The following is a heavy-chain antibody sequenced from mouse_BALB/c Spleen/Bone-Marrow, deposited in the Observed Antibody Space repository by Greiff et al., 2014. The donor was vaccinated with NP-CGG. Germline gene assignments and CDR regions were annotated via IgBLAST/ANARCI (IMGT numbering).Heavy chain of an antibody. J-gene: IGHJ3*01. CDR3: AKNLIRGAY. CDR1: GFTFSDYY. D-gene: IGHD1-1*01. V-gene: IGHV5-4*02. CDR2: ISDGGSYT. Sequence: DVMLVESGGGLVKPGGSLKLSCAASGFTFSDYYMYWVRQTPEKRLEWVATISDGGSYTYYPDSVKGRFTISRDNAKNNLYLQMSSLKSEDTAMYYCAKNLIRGAYWGQGTLVTVSA.